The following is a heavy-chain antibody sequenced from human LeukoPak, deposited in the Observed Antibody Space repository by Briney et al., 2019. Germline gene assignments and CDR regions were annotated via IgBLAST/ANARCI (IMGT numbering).Heavy chain of an antibody. CDR2: IKQDGSEK. CDR3: AKDGGDHDYGDYAGEYYFDY. V-gene: IGHV3-7*01. CDR1: GFTFSSYW. Sequence: QPGGSLRLSCAASGFTFSSYWMSWVRQAPGKGLEWVANIKQDGSEKYYVDSVKGRFTISRDNAKNSLYLQMNSLRAEDTAVYYCAKDGGDHDYGDYAGEYYFDYWGQGTLVTVPS. J-gene: IGHJ4*02. D-gene: IGHD4-17*01.